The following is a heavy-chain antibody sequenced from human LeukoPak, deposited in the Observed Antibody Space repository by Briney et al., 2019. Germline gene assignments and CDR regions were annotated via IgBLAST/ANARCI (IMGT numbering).Heavy chain of an antibody. CDR1: VASIRSNY. Sequence: PSETLSLTCTVSVASIRSNYWTWIRQPPGKGLEWSGYIYYTGSTNHNPSLKSRVTISLDTSKNQVSLRLSSVTAADTAIYYCASNGRFLRFAPWGQGTLVTVSS. J-gene: IGHJ5*02. D-gene: IGHD3-16*01. CDR3: ASNGRFLRFAP. CDR2: IYYTGST. V-gene: IGHV4-59*01.